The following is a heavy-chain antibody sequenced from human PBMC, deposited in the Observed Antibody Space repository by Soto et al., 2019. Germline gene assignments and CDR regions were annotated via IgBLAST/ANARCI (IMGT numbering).Heavy chain of an antibody. CDR3: VKGGAASYNYYMDV. CDR2: IRGSGDNA. CDR1: GFTFSSYG. V-gene: IGHV3-23*01. Sequence: GGSLRRSCAASGFTFSSYGMSWVRQAPGKGLEWVSAIRGSGDNAYHADSAKGRFTISRDNSKNTLVLQMNSLRAEDTAVYYCVKGGAASYNYYMDVWGKGTTVTVSS. D-gene: IGHD6-13*01. J-gene: IGHJ6*03.